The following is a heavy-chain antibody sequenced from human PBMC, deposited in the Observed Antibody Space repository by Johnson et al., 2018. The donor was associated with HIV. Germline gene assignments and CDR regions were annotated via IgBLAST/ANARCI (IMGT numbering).Heavy chain of an antibody. CDR1: GFTFHEYT. Sequence: VQLVESGGGLVQPGGSLRLSCAASGFTFHEYTMHWVRQTPGKGLEWVSGISWISGTTGYADSVKGRFTISRDNSKDTLNLQMNGLRPEDTAMYYCARGSRYTFDNNDVHLLHAFNIWGQGTVVTVSS. CDR2: ISWISGTT. CDR3: ARGSRYTFDNNDVHLLHAFNI. D-gene: IGHD3-16*02. V-gene: IGHV3-9*01. J-gene: IGHJ3*02.